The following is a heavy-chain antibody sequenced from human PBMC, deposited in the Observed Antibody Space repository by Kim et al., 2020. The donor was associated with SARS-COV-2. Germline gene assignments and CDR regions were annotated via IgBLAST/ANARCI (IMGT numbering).Heavy chain of an antibody. J-gene: IGHJ4*02. Sequence: NTGYAQKFQGRVTKTRNTSISTAYMELSSLRSEDTAVYYCARVTYSFIDYWGQGTLVTVSS. D-gene: IGHD5-18*01. CDR3: ARVTYSFIDY. CDR2: NT. V-gene: IGHV1-8*01.